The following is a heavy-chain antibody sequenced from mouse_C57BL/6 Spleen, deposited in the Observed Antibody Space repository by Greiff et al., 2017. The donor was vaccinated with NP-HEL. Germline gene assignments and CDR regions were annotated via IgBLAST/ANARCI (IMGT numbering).Heavy chain of an antibody. V-gene: IGHV1-69*01. CDR1: GYTFTSYW. J-gene: IGHJ1*03. CDR2: IDPSDSYT. CDR3: ARMTTVVARYFDV. Sequence: VQLQQPGAELVMPGASVKLSCKASGYTFTSYWMHWVKQRPGQGLEWIGEIDPSDSYTNYNQKFQGKSTLTVDKSSSTAYMQLSSLTSEDSAVYYCARMTTVVARYFDVWGTGTTVTVSS. D-gene: IGHD1-1*01.